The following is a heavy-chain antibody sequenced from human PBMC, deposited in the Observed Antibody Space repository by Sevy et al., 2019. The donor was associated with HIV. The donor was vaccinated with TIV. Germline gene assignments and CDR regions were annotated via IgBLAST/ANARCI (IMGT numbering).Heavy chain of an antibody. CDR1: GGSISSSNYY. CDR2: IYNSGSP. D-gene: IGHD3-9*01. Sequence: SETLSLTCTVSGGSISSSNYYRGWIRQAPGKGLEWIGSIYNSGSPYYNPSLKSRVTISVDTSKNQFFLNLSSVTAPDTAVYYCAGMEVGGYDLLTGRSTGWFDPWGQGTLVTVSS. J-gene: IGHJ5*02. V-gene: IGHV4-39*01. CDR3: AGMEVGGYDLLTGRSTGWFDP.